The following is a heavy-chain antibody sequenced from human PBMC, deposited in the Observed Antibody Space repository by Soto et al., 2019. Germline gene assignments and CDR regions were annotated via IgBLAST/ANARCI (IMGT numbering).Heavy chain of an antibody. D-gene: IGHD3-16*02. CDR1: GYIFIRYG. CDR2: ISAYKGDT. Sequence: GASVKVSCKASGYIFIRYGISWVREAPGQGLELMGWISAYKGDTNYAQKVQGRVTMTTDTSTSTAYMEVRSLRFDDTAVYYCARTSYVWGSYRSDDALDIWGQGTMVTVSS. J-gene: IGHJ3*02. CDR3: ARTSYVWGSYRSDDALDI. V-gene: IGHV1-18*01.